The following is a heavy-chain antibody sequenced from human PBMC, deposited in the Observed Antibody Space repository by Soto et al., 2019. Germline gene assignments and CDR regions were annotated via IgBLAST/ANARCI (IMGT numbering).Heavy chain of an antibody. V-gene: IGHV1-3*01. CDR2: INAGNGNT. CDR3: ARDQVVVVSTPGHYGMDV. CDR1: GYTFTSYA. Sequence: GASVKVSCKASGYTFTSYAMHWVRQAPGQRLEWMGWINAGNGNTKYSQKFQGRVTITRDTSASTAYMELSGLRSEDTAVYYCARDQVVVVSTPGHYGMDVWGQGTTVTVSS. J-gene: IGHJ6*02. D-gene: IGHD3-22*01.